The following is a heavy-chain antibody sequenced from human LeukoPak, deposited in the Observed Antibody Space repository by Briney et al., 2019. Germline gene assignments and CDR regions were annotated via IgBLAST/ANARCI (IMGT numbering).Heavy chain of an antibody. J-gene: IGHJ5*02. V-gene: IGHV3-21*01. CDR1: GFTFSSYS. Sequence: GGSLRLSCAASGFTFSSYSMNWVRQASGKGLEWVPCISSSSSYIYYADSVKGRFTISRDNAKSSLYLEMNSLRAEDTAVYYCGREAWFDPWGQGTLVTVSS. CDR2: ISSSSSYI. CDR3: GREAWFDP.